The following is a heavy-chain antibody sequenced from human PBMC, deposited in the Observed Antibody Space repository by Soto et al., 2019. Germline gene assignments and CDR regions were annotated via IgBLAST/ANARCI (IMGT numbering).Heavy chain of an antibody. CDR3: VRTSLVVAAATPEDY. CDR2: INSDGSST. D-gene: IGHD2-15*01. J-gene: IGHJ4*02. CDR1: GFTFSSYW. V-gene: IGHV3-74*01. Sequence: EVQLVESGGSLVQPGGSLRLSCAASGFTFSSYWMHWVRQAPGKGLVWVSCINSDGSSTSYADSVKGRFTISRDNAKNTLYLQMNSPRAEDTAVYYCVRTSLVVAAATPEDYWGQGTLVTVSS.